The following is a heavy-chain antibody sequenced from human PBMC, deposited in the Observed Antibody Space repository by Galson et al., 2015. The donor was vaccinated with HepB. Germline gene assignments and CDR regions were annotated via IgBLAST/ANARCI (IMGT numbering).Heavy chain of an antibody. CDR1: GGSISSYY. CDR3: ARQGWSFDY. D-gene: IGHD2-15*01. Sequence: LSLTCTVSGGSISSYYWSWIRQPPGKGLEWIGYIYYSGSTNYNPSLKSRVTISVDTSKNQFSLKLSSVTAADTAVYYCARQGWSFDYWGQGTLVTVSS. V-gene: IGHV4-59*08. J-gene: IGHJ4*02. CDR2: IYYSGST.